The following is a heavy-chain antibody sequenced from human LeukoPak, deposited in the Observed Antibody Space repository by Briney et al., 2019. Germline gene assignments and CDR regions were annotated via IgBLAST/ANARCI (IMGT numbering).Heavy chain of an antibody. CDR2: IYYSGST. CDR1: GGSISSSSYY. J-gene: IGHJ4*01. CDR3: ARGGSSGWYFDY. D-gene: IGHD6-19*01. V-gene: IGHV4-61*01. Sequence: NPSETLSLTCTVSGGSISSSSYYWSWIRQPPGKGLEWIGYIYYSGSTNYNPSLKSRVTISVDTSKNQFSLKLSSVTAADTAVYYCARGGSSGWYFDYWXXXXLVTVSS.